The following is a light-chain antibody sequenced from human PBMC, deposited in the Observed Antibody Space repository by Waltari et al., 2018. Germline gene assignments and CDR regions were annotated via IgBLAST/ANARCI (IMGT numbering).Light chain of an antibody. J-gene: IGLJ3*02. V-gene: IGLV1-47*01. CDR1: SSNIGSNS. CDR3: AALDDSLSGYWV. CDR2: RNN. Sequence: PGQRVTISCSGSSSNIGSNSVYWYQQLPGTAPKLLIYRNNERPSGVPDRFSGSKSGTSASLAISGLLSEDESDYYCAALDDSLSGYWVFGGGTKLTVL.